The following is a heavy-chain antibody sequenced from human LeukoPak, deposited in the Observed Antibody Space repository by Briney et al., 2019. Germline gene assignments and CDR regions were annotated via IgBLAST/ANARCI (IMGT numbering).Heavy chain of an antibody. D-gene: IGHD7-27*01. CDR2: INSDGSSI. CDR3: GGGSGVADY. CDR1: GFTFSRYW. V-gene: IGHV3-74*03. Sequence: TGGSLRLSCAASGFTFSRYWMHWVRQAPGKGLVWVSRINSDGSSITYADSVKGRFTISRDNAKNTLYLQMTSLRVEDTAVYYCGGGSGVADYWGQGALVTVSS. J-gene: IGHJ4*02.